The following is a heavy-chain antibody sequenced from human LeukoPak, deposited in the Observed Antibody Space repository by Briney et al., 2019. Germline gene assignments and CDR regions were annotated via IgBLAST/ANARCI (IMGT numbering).Heavy chain of an antibody. D-gene: IGHD3-10*01. CDR2: ISGSGDNT. J-gene: IGHJ4*02. CDR3: ARGGYYGSGTYYSPTSPH. Sequence: GGSLRLSCVASGFTFSGYWMHWVRQAPGKGLEWVSSISGSGDNTYYADSVKGRFTFSRDNSKDTLYLQMNSLRAEDTAVYYCARGGYYGSGTYYSPTSPHWGQGTLVTVSS. V-gene: IGHV3-23*01. CDR1: GFTFSGYW.